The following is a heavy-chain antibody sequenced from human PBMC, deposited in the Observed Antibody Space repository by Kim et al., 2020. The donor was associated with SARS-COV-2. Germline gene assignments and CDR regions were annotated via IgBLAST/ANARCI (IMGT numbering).Heavy chain of an antibody. CDR3: ARGTKKGEWELLTFDY. CDR1: GFTFSSYA. Sequence: GGSLRLSCAASGFTFSSYAMHWVRQAPGKGLEWVAVISYDGSNKYYADSVKGRFTISRDNSKNTLYLQMNSLRAEDTAVYYCARGTKKGEWELLTFDYWGQGTLVTVSS. CDR2: ISYDGSNK. D-gene: IGHD1-26*01. J-gene: IGHJ4*02. V-gene: IGHV3-30*04.